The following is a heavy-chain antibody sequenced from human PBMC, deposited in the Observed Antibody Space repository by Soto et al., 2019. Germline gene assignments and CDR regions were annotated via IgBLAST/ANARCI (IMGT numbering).Heavy chain of an antibody. Sequence: QVQLVQSGPEVRKPGASVRLSCATSGYNFNQYYIHWVRQAPGQGLEWMGIINLRGGTTEYAHKFRARVTVTGDTSTRTAYMELSSLRSEDTAVYVCARGPDDSDVPRWDHWGQGTLITVSS. CDR3: ARGPDDSDVPRWDH. CDR2: INLRGGTT. CDR1: GYNFNQYY. J-gene: IGHJ4*02. D-gene: IGHD4-17*01. V-gene: IGHV1-46*02.